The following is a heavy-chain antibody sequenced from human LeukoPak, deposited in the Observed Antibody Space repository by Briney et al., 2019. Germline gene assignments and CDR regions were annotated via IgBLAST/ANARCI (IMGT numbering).Heavy chain of an antibody. V-gene: IGHV3-23*01. CDR2: ISGTSGST. Sequence: GGSLRLSCAASGFTFKTYAMNWVRQAPGKGLEWVSTISGTSGSTYSADSVRGRFTISRDTSKNTLYLQMTSLRAEDTAVYYCAKDTSSWPQTYFDYWGQGTLVTVSS. CDR3: AKDTSSWPQTYFDY. CDR1: GFTFKTYA. J-gene: IGHJ4*02. D-gene: IGHD6-13*01.